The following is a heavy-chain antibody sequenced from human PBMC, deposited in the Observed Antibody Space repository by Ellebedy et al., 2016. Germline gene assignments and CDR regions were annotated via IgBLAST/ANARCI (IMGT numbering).Heavy chain of an antibody. J-gene: IGHJ4*02. Sequence: GESLKISCAASGFTFNSYSMNWVRQAPGKGLQWVANINQDGSEIYYVDSVKGRFTISRDNATLYLQMNSLRAEDTAVYYCSAGNEFDYWGQGTLVTVSS. D-gene: IGHD4-23*01. V-gene: IGHV3-7*01. CDR3: SAGNEFDY. CDR2: INQDGSEI. CDR1: GFTFNSYS.